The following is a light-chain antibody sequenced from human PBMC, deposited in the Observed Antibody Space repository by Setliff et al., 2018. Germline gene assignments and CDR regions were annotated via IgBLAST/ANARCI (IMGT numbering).Light chain of an antibody. CDR3: SSYTSSTTYV. CDR2: DVT. J-gene: IGLJ1*01. CDR1: SSDVGNYNR. V-gene: IGLV2-18*02. Sequence: QSALTQPPSVSGSRGQSVTISCTGTSSDVGNYNRVSWYQQPPGTAPKLMIYDVTNRPSGVPDRFSGSKSGDTASLTISGLRAEDEADYYCSSYTSSTTYVFGSGTKVTVL.